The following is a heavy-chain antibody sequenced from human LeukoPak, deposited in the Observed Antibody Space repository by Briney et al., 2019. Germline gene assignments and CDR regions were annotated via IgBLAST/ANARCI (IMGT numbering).Heavy chain of an antibody. CDR1: GFIFSSYW. D-gene: IGHD3-10*01. V-gene: IGHV3-74*01. CDR2: INSDGSST. CDR3: ARDHYSSGRSHDY. Sequence: AGGSLRLSCAASGFIFSSYWMHWVRQDPEKGLVWVSRINSDGSSTSYADSVKGRFTISRDNAKNTLYLQMNSLGAEDTAVYYCARDHYSSGRSHDYWGQGTLVTVSS. J-gene: IGHJ4*02.